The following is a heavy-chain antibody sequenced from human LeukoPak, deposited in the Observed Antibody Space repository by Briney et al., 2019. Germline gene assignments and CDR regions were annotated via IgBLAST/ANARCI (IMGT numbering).Heavy chain of an antibody. V-gene: IGHV4-59*01. Sequence: SETLSLTCIVSGGSITSYYWSWIRQPPGKGLEWIGYIYSSENTNYNPSLKSRVTISVDTSKNQFSLKLSSVAAADTAVYYCASREGYYDSSGYYPFDYWGQGTLVTVSS. CDR2: IYSSENT. D-gene: IGHD3-22*01. CDR3: ASREGYYDSSGYYPFDY. CDR1: GGSITSYY. J-gene: IGHJ4*02.